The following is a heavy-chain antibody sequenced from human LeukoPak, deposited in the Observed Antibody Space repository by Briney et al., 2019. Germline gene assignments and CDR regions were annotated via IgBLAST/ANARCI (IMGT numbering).Heavy chain of an antibody. CDR3: VWGDYYGSSGYYYD. CDR2: ISAYNGNT. D-gene: IGHD3-22*01. J-gene: IGHJ4*02. Sequence: ASVKVSCKASGYTFTSYGISWVRQAPGQGLEWMGWISAYNGNTNYAQKLQGRVTMTTDTSTSTAYMKLRSLRSDDTDVYYCVWGDYYGSSGYYYDWGQGTLVTASS. V-gene: IGHV1-18*01. CDR1: GYTFTSYG.